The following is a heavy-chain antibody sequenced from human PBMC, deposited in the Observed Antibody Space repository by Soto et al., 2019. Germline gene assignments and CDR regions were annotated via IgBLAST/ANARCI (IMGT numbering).Heavy chain of an antibody. Sequence: GGSLRLSCAAYGFTFSSYSMNWVRQAPGKGLEWVSYISSSSSTIYYADSVKGRFTISRDNAKNSLYLQMNSLRDEDTAVYYCARDQGPNYGGNYYYYYGMDVWGQGTTVTVSS. D-gene: IGHD4-17*01. CDR2: ISSSSSTI. V-gene: IGHV3-48*02. CDR1: GFTFSSYS. CDR3: ARDQGPNYGGNYYYYYGMDV. J-gene: IGHJ6*02.